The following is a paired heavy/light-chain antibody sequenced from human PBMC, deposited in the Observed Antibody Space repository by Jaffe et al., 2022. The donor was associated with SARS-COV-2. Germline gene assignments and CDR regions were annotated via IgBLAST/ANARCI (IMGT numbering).Heavy chain of an antibody. Sequence: QVQLQESGPGLVKPSETLSLTCIVSTGSISSTTYYWGWIRQPPGKGLEWIGSIYYSGSSYYNPSLKSRVSISVDTSKSQVSLKLSSVTAADTAVYYCGGGYYYDSSGYYWGRHFDYWGQGTLVTVSS. CDR2: IYYSGSS. CDR3: GGGYYYDSSGYYWGRHFDY. V-gene: IGHV4-39*01. CDR1: TGSISSTTYY. D-gene: IGHD3-22*01. J-gene: IGHJ4*02.
Light chain of an antibody. CDR2: EVS. CDR3: SSYTRSNTPVL. V-gene: IGLV2-14*01. CDR1: SSDIGGYNF. J-gene: IGLJ2*01. Sequence: QSALTQPASVSGSPGQSITISCTGTSSDIGGYNFVSWYQQRPGRAPRLMIYEVSNRPSGVSDRFSGSKSGNTASLTISGLQAEDEADYYCSSYTRSNTPVLFGGGTKLTVL.